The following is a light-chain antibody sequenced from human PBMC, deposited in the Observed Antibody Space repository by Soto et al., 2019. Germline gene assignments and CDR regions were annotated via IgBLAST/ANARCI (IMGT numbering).Light chain of an antibody. V-gene: IGKV1-5*01. CDR2: GAS. CDR3: QHHNSYSQT. CDR1: QSIRHY. J-gene: IGKJ1*01. Sequence: DIQMTQSPPTLSASVGDRVTITCRASQSIRHYLTWYQQMPGKAPKLLIYGASTLQSGVPSRFSGSGSGTESTLTISILQPDDFGTYFCQHHNSYSQTFGQGTKV.